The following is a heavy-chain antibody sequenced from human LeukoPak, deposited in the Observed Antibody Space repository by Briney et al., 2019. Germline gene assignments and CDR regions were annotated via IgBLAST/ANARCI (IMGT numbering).Heavy chain of an antibody. Sequence: GGSLRLSCAASGFTFDDYAMHWVRHAPGKGLEWVSLISWDGGSTYYADSVKGRFTISRDNSKNSLYLQMNSLRAEDTALYYCAKDYSSSSGRYFDYWGQGTLVTVSS. CDR3: AKDYSSSSGRYFDY. V-gene: IGHV3-43D*03. CDR2: ISWDGGST. D-gene: IGHD6-6*01. J-gene: IGHJ4*02. CDR1: GFTFDDYA.